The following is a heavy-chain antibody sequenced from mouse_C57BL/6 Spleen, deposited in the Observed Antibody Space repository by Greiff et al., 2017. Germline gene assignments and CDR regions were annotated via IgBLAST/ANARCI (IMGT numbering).Heavy chain of an antibody. CDR1: GFSLTSYG. J-gene: IGHJ4*01. CDR3: DRRGSNYYDGYYNYAIDY. V-gene: IGHV2-2*01. Sequence: QVQLKQSGPGLVQPSQSLSITCTVSGFSLTSYGVHWVRQSPGKGLEWLGVIWSGGSTDYNAAFISRLSISKDNSKSQVFFKMNSLQADDTAIYYCDRRGSNYYDGYYNYAIDYWGQGTSVTVSS. D-gene: IGHD2-3*01. CDR2: IWSGGST.